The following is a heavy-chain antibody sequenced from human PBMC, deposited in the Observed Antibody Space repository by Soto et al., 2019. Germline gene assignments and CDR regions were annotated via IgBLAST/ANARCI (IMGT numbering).Heavy chain of an antibody. CDR3: ARSPFRDIVVVPAAIVYWFDP. Sequence: SVKVSCKASGGTFSSYAISWVRQAPGQGLEWMGGIIPIFGTANYAQKFQGRVTITADESTSTAYMELSSLRSEDTAVYYCARSPFRDIVVVPAAIVYWFDPWGQGTLVTVSS. J-gene: IGHJ5*02. CDR1: GGTFSSYA. CDR2: IIPIFGTA. V-gene: IGHV1-69*13. D-gene: IGHD2-2*01.